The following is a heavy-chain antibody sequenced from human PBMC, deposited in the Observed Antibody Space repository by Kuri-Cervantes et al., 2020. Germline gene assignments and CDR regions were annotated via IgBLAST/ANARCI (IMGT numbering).Heavy chain of an antibody. Sequence: SLKISCAASGFTFDDYGMHWVRQISGKGLEWVSSISWNSGTIGYADSVKGRFTISRDNSKNTLYLQMNSLRAEDTAVYYCARSIVVVVAATPHYWGQGTLVTVSS. CDR1: GFTFDDYG. CDR3: ARSIVVVVAATPHY. CDR2: ISWNSGTI. J-gene: IGHJ4*02. D-gene: IGHD2-15*01. V-gene: IGHV3-9*01.